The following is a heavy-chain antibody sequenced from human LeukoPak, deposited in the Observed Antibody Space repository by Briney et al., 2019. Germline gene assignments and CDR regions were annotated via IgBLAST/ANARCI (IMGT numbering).Heavy chain of an antibody. CDR2: IYYGGST. D-gene: IGHD6-6*01. CDR1: GASISSIPYY. V-gene: IGHV4-39*07. CDR3: ARGRQLARY. Sequence: PSETLSLTCTVSGASISSIPYYWGWIRQPPGKGLEWIGSIYYGGSTYYNPSLKSRVTISVDTSKNQFSLRLSSVTAADTAVYYCARGRQLARYWGQGTLVTVSS. J-gene: IGHJ4*02.